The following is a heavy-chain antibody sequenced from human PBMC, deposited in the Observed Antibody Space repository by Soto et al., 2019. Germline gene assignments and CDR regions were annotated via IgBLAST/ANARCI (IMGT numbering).Heavy chain of an antibody. CDR3: ARWLPPEDY. J-gene: IGHJ4*02. V-gene: IGHV1-18*01. D-gene: IGHD6-19*01. Sequence: QVQLVQSGAEVKKPGASVKVSCKASGYTFTSYIISWVRQAPGQGLEWMGWISAYNGNTKYSQKLQGRVTMTTDTXXXTXYMELRSLRSDDTAVYYCARWLPPEDYWGQGTLVTVSS. CDR2: ISAYNGNT. CDR1: GYTFTSYI.